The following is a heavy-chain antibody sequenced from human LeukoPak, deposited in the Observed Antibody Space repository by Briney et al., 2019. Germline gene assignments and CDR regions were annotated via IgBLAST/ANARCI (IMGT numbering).Heavy chain of an antibody. J-gene: IGHJ4*02. CDR3: ARHASVDGNWPRPLDY. D-gene: IGHD6-19*01. CDR2: IYYSGST. V-gene: IGHV4-39*01. CDR1: GGSISSSPYY. Sequence: SETLSLTCTVSGGSISSSPYYWGWIRQPPVKGLEWIGNIYYSGSTYYNPSLKTRVTISVDTSKNQFSLKLTSVTAADTAVYYCARHASVDGNWPRPLDYWGQGSLVTVSS.